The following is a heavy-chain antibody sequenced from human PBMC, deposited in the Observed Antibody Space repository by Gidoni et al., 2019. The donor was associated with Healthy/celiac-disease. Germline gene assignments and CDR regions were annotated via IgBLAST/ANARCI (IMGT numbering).Heavy chain of an antibody. CDR2: IYSGGST. CDR3: ARGMATITFYYYYGMDV. V-gene: IGHV3-66*02. CDR1: GFTVSSNY. J-gene: IGHJ6*02. D-gene: IGHD5-12*01. Sequence: EVQLVESGGGLVQPGGSLRLSCAASGFTVSSNYMSWVRQAPGKGLEWVSVIYSGGSTYYADSVKGRFTISRDNSKNTLYLQMNSLRAEDTAVYYCARGMATITFYYYYGMDVWGQGTTVTVSS.